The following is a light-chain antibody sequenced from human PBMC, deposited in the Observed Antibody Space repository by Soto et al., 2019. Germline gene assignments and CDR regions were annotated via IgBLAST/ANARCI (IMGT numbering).Light chain of an antibody. J-gene: IGKJ2*01. CDR1: QSVTDNY. CDR3: QQYGTSPYA. V-gene: IGKV3-20*01. Sequence: EIVLTQSPGTLSLSPGERATLSCRASQSVTDNYLAWYQHKPGQAPRLLIYDASTRATAISDRFSGSGYGTEFTLTISSLEPEDFAVYYCQQYGTSPYAFGQGTKQEIK. CDR2: DAS.